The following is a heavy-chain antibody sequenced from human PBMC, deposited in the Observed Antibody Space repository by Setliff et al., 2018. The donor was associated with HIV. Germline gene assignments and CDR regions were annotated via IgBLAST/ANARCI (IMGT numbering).Heavy chain of an antibody. CDR1: GGSLSGYY. CDR3: ARGLSSRLRDRT. D-gene: IGHD4-17*01. CDR2: INHRGST. J-gene: IGHJ4*02. V-gene: IGHV4-34*01. Sequence: SETLSLTCAVYGGSLSGYYCSWIRQPPGGGLEWIGQINHRGSTIYNPSLKSRVTISVDTSKNQFSLRLNSLTAADTAVYYCARGLSSRLRDRTWGQGTLVTVSS.